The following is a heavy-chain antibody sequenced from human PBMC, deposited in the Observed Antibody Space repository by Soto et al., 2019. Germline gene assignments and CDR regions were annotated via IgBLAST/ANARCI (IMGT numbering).Heavy chain of an antibody. J-gene: IGHJ6*02. Sequence: SETLSLTCAVYGGPFSGYYWSWIRQPPGKGLEWIGEINHSGSTNYNPSLKSRVTISVDTSKNQFSLKLSSVTAADTAVYYCARNRKRVMAVYYYYGMDVWGQGTTVTVSS. CDR1: GGPFSGYY. V-gene: IGHV4-34*01. CDR2: INHSGST. D-gene: IGHD2-21*01. CDR3: ARNRKRVMAVYYYYGMDV.